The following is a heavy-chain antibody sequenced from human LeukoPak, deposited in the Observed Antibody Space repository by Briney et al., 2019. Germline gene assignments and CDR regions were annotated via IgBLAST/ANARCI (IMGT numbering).Heavy chain of an antibody. Sequence: ETLSLTCTVSGDSISSYYWSWIRQPAGKGLEWIGRIYTSGSTSYNPSLKSRVTMSVDTSKNQFSLKLSSVTAADTAVYYCARGGYGGHYYYYYYMDVWGKGTTVTVSS. D-gene: IGHD3-22*01. CDR3: ARGGYGGHYYYYYYMDV. J-gene: IGHJ6*03. CDR2: IYTSGST. CDR1: GDSISSYY. V-gene: IGHV4-4*07.